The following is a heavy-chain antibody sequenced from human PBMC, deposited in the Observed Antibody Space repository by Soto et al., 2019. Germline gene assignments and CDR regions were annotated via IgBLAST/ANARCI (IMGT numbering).Heavy chain of an antibody. CDR1: GFTFSSYS. CDR2: ISSSSTGM. D-gene: IGHD2-15*01. CDR3: TRAGRGAVVVGDLGYFYYGMDV. V-gene: IGHV3-48*02. Sequence: QPGGSLRLSCAASGFTFSSYSMKWVRQAPGKGLEWVSHISSSSTGMYYADSVKGRFIISRDNAKNSLYLQMNNLRDEDTAVYYCTRAGRGAVVVGDLGYFYYGMDVWGQGTTVTVSS. J-gene: IGHJ6*02.